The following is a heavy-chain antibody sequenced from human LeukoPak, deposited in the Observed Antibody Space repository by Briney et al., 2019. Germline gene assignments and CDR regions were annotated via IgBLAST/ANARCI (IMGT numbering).Heavy chain of an antibody. Sequence: ASMTVSCTASGYTFTGYYMLWVRQAPGQGLEWMGWINPNSGGTNYAQKLQGRVTMTRDTSISTAYMELSRLRSDDTAVYYCARGRIVGATIDYWGQGTLVTVSS. D-gene: IGHD1-26*01. J-gene: IGHJ4*02. CDR1: GYTFTGYY. CDR2: INPNSGGT. CDR3: ARGRIVGATIDY. V-gene: IGHV1-2*02.